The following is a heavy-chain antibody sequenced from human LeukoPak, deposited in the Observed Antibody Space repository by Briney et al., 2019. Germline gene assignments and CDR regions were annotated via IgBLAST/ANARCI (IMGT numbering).Heavy chain of an antibody. CDR3: AKDTTPYYYYMDV. J-gene: IGHJ6*03. D-gene: IGHD1-26*01. Sequence: GGSLRLSCAASGLTFSSYGMHWVRQAPGKGLEWVAVISYDGSNKYYADSVKGRFTISRDNSKNTLYLQMNSLGAEDTAVYYCAKDTTPYYYYMDVWGKGTTVTVSS. CDR2: ISYDGSNK. CDR1: GLTFSSYG. V-gene: IGHV3-30*18.